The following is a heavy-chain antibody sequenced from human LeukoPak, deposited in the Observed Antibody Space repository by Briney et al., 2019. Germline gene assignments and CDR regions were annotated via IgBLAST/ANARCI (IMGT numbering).Heavy chain of an antibody. J-gene: IGHJ4*02. D-gene: IGHD1-26*01. V-gene: IGHV3-74*01. Sequence: PGGSLRLSCAASGLPFSSYWMHWVRQAPGEGLVWVSVIIPDGSSTTYADSVKGRFTISRDNAKNTLYLQMNSLRAEDTAMYYCVRLGGNYEYWGQGTLVTVSS. CDR2: IIPDGSST. CDR1: GLPFSSYW. CDR3: VRLGGNYEY.